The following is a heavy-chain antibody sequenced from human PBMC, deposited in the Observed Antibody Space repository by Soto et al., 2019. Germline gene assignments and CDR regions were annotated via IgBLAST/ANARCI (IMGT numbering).Heavy chain of an antibody. J-gene: IGHJ6*02. CDR2: TRNKANSYTT. CDR1: GFTFSDHY. Sequence: SLRLSCAASGFTFSDHYMDWVRQAPGKGLEWVGRTRNKANSYTTEYAASVKGRFTISRDDSKNSLYLQMNSLKTEDTAVYYCAREGWDCSSTSCYTGWSHYYYGMDVWGQGTTVTVSS. V-gene: IGHV3-72*01. D-gene: IGHD2-2*02. CDR3: AREGWDCSSTSCYTGWSHYYYGMDV.